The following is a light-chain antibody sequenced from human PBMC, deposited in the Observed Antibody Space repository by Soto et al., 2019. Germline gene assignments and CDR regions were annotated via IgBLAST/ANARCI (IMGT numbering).Light chain of an antibody. V-gene: IGKV3-15*01. CDR3: QQYNTWPPDRT. CDR2: GAS. CDR1: QSVSSN. Sequence: EIVMTQSPATLSVSPGERATLSYRASQSVSSNLAWYQQKPGQAPRLLIYGASTRATGIPARFSGSGSVTEYTLTISSLQSEDFAIYFCQQYNTWPPDRTFGQGTKVEIK. J-gene: IGKJ1*01.